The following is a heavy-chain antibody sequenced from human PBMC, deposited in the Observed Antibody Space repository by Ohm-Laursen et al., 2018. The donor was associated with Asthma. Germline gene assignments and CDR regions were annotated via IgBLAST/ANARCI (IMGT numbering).Heavy chain of an antibody. Sequence: SLRPSCAALGFIFNNDFMSWIRQAPGKGLEWVSYTSGTGSVIYYADSVKGRFTISRDNSKNTLYLQMNSLRDEDTAVYYCARAPVCDLAWDCYYGMDVWGQGTTVTVSS. V-gene: IGHV3-11*04. CDR1: GFIFNNDF. CDR2: TSGTGSVI. J-gene: IGHJ6*02. CDR3: ARAPVCDLAWDCYYGMDV. D-gene: IGHD2-21*02.